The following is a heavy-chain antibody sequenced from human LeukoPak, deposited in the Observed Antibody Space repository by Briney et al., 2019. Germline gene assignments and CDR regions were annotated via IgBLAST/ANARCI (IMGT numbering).Heavy chain of an antibody. J-gene: IGHJ6*02. CDR3: ARLIFGAVFYGMDV. CDR2: ISSSSSTI. D-gene: IGHD3-3*01. CDR1: GFTFSSYS. Sequence: GGSLRLSCAASGFTFSSYSMNWVRQAPGKGLEWVSYISSSSSTIYYADSVKGRFTISRDSAKNSLYLQMNSLRAEDTAVYYCARLIFGAVFYGMDVWGQGTTVTVSS. V-gene: IGHV3-48*01.